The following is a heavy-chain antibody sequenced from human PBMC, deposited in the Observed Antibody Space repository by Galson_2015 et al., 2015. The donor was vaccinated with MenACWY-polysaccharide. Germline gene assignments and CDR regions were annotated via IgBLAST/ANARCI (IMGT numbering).Heavy chain of an antibody. CDR3: AIGKSRYSNY. D-gene: IGHD4-11*01. V-gene: IGHV4-34*01. J-gene: IGHJ4*02. CDR2: INPSGST. CDR1: GGAFRGFY. Sequence: SGTPSPPRAVYGGAFRGFYLTWIRPPPRGGAEGVGGINPSGSTNYHPSPKSRGTISPDTAKNEFSLKVSSVTAADTAMYYCAIGKSRYSNYWGQGTLVTVSS.